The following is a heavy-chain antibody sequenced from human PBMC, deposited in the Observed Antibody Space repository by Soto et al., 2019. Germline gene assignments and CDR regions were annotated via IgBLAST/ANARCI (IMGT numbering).Heavy chain of an antibody. CDR2: ARNKANSYTT. CDR1: VFTFSDHH. D-gene: IGHD2-8*01. CDR3: ARLMGTSFDL. Sequence: GESLKISCAASVFTFSDHHMDWVRQAPGKGLEWVGRARNKANSYTTAYAASGKGRFTISRDDSKHSLSLQMNSLKTEDTAVYFGARLMGTSFDLWGQAPRVTVSS. V-gene: IGHV3-72*01. J-gene: IGHJ4*02.